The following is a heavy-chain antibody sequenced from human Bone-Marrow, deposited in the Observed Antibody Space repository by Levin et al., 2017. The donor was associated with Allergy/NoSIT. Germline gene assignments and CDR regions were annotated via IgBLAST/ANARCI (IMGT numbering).Heavy chain of an antibody. D-gene: IGHD5-18*01. CDR2: IDNNGNT. CDR3: AKDLYAASRQLWSN. J-gene: IGHJ4*02. Sequence: LSLPCAASGFTFRTYGLSWVRQAPGKRLEWVSSIDNNGNTDYADSVKGRFTISRDNSKNTLYLQMDSLRAEDTATYYCAKDLYAASRQLWSNWGQGTLVTVSS. CDR1: GFTFRTYG. V-gene: IGHV3-23*01.